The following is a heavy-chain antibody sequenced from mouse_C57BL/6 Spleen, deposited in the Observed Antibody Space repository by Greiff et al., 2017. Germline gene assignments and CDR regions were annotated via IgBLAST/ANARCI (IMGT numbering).Heavy chain of an antibody. CDR3: ARGEFPYDYDPWFAY. CDR1: GYSFTDYN. V-gene: IGHV1-39*01. Sequence: LVESGPELVKPGASVKISCKASGYSFTDYNMNWVKQSNGKSLEWIGVINPNYGTTSYNQKFKGKATLTVDQSSSTAYMQLNSLTSEDSAVYYCARGEFPYDYDPWFAYWGQGTLITVAA. D-gene: IGHD2-4*01. CDR2: INPNYGTT. J-gene: IGHJ3*01.